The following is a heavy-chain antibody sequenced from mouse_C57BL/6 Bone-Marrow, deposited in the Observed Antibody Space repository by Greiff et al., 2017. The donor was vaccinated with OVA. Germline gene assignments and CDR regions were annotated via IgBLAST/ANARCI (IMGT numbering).Heavy chain of an antibody. V-gene: IGHV14-4*01. J-gene: IGHJ1*03. CDR2: IDPENGDT. CDR3: TTGTTVV. Sequence: VQLQQSGAELVRPGASVKLSCTASGFNIKDDYMHWVKQRPEQGLEWIGWIDPENGDTEYASKFQGKATITANTSSNTAYLQLSSLTSEDTAVYYCTTGTTVVWGTGTTVTVSS. CDR1: GFNIKDDY. D-gene: IGHD1-1*01.